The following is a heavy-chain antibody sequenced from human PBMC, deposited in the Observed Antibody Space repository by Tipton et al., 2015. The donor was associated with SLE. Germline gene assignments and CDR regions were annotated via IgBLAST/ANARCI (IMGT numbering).Heavy chain of an antibody. J-gene: IGHJ4*02. D-gene: IGHD2-8*02. CDR3: ARVLVAQAGSGFDY. CDR2: IYYSGST. Sequence: TLSLTCTVSGGSISSHYWSWIRQPPGKGLEWIGYIYYSGSTNYNPSLKSRVTMSVDTSKNQFSLKLSSVTAADTAVYYCARVLVAQAGSGFDYWGQGTLVTVSS. CDR1: GGSISSHY. V-gene: IGHV4-59*11.